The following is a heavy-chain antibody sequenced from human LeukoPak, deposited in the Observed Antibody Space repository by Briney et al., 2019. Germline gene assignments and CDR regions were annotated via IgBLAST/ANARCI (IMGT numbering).Heavy chain of an antibody. Sequence: GASVKVSCKASGYTFTSYDINWVRQATGQGLEWMGWMNPNSGNTGYAQKFQGRVTITRNTSISTAYMELSSLRSEDTAVYYCARDPRKYSYGALAPDYWGQGTLVTVSS. D-gene: IGHD5-18*01. CDR1: GYTFTSYD. V-gene: IGHV1-8*03. CDR3: ARDPRKYSYGALAPDY. CDR2: MNPNSGNT. J-gene: IGHJ4*02.